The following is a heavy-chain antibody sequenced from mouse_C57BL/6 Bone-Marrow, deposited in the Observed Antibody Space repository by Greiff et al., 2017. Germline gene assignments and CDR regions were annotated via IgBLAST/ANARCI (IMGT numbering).Heavy chain of an antibody. CDR2: IDPSDSYT. J-gene: IGHJ3*01. Sequence: QVHVKQPGAELVRPGTSVKLSCKASGYTFTSYWMHWVKQRPGQGLEWIGVIDPSDSYTNYNQKFKGKATLTVDTSSSTAYMQLSSLTSEDSAVYYCAREEDSFAYWGQGTLVTVSA. V-gene: IGHV1-59*01. CDR1: GYTFTSYW. CDR3: AREEDSFAY.